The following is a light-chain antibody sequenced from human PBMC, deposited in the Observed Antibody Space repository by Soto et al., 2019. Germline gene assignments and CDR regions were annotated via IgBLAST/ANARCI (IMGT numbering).Light chain of an antibody. Sequence: QSALTQPASVSGSPGQSITISCTGTNSDVGRYNYVSWYQHHPGKAPKVMIYDVSNRPSGVSNRFSGSKSGNTASLTISGLQAEDEADYYCSSYTTSSTRVFGGGTKLTVL. CDR3: SSYTTSSTRV. J-gene: IGLJ2*01. V-gene: IGLV2-14*03. CDR2: DVS. CDR1: NSDVGRYNY.